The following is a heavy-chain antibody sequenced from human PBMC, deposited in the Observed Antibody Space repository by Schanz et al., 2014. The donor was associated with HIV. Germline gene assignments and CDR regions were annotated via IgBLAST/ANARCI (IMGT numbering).Heavy chain of an antibody. J-gene: IGHJ4*02. CDR2: LYNGGDT. V-gene: IGHV3-66*03. CDR3: AKEEQQLGGVGGYHFDY. CDR1: GFAVSGNY. D-gene: IGHD6-13*01. Sequence: EVQLVESGGGLIQPGGSRRLSCAASGFAVSGNYMSWVRQAPGKGLEWVSTLYNGGDTYYADSVKGRFTISRDISKNTLYLQMNSLRAEDTAVYYCAKEEQQLGGVGGYHFDYWGQGTLVTVSS.